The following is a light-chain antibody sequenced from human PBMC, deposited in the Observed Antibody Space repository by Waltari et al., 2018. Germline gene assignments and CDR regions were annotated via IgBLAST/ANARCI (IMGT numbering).Light chain of an antibody. J-gene: IGLJ6*01. V-gene: IGLV2-14*03. CDR3: SSYTSSTTNV. CDR2: DIS. CDR1: RREIGGYNH. Sequence: QSAMTQPAALSGPPGQSITISCSGTRREIGGYNHVHWYQQHPGKVPKLIFDDISGRPSGVSSRFSGSKAGNTASLTIAGLQAEDEAYYYCSSYTSSTTNVFGSGTKVTVL.